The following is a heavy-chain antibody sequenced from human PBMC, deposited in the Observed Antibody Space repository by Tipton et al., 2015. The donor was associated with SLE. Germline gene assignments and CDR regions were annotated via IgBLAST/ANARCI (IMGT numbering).Heavy chain of an antibody. Sequence: TLSLTCAVSGYSISNGHYWGWIRQTPGKGLEWIGSFAHSGSTFYNPSLKGRVAFSVDPSKNQFSLKLTSVTAADTAVYFCARGYGDYADGFDIWGQGTMVTVSS. D-gene: IGHD4-17*01. CDR1: GYSISNGHY. CDR3: ARGYGDYADGFDI. V-gene: IGHV4-38-2*01. CDR2: FAHSGST. J-gene: IGHJ3*02.